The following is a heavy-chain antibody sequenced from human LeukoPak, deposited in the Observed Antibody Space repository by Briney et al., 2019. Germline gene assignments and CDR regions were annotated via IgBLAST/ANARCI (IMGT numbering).Heavy chain of an antibody. D-gene: IGHD5-24*01. CDR3: ARRGWLQSFDY. V-gene: IGHV3-11*01. CDR1: GFTFCDYY. J-gene: IGHJ4*02. CDR2: ISSSGSTI. Sequence: SGGSLRLSCAASGFTFCDYYMSWIRQATGKGLEWVSYISSSGSTIYYADSVKGRFTISSDNAKNSLYLQMNSLRAEDTAVYYCARRGWLQSFDYWGQGTLVTVSS.